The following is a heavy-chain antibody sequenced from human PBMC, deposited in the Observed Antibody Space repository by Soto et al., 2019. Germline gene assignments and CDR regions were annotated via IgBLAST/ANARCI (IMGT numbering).Heavy chain of an antibody. D-gene: IGHD3-16*01. CDR2: IGAAGDT. Sequence: EVQLVESGGGLVQPGGSLRLSCAASGCTFSNYAMHWVRQPTGKGLEWFSGIGAAGDTYYPGSVKGRFTISRENATNSLYLQINSLRAGDTTVYYCAAGGVTSGPQFYYSGQGTLVTVSS. CDR3: AAGGVTSGPQFYY. V-gene: IGHV3-13*01. J-gene: IGHJ4*02. CDR1: GCTFSNYA.